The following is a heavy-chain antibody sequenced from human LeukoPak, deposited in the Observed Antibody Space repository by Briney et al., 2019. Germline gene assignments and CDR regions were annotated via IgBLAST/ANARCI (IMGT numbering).Heavy chain of an antibody. CDR1: GYSIASGYY. D-gene: IGHD3-9*01. Sequence: SETLSPTCAVSGYSIASGYYWGWIRQPPGKALEWITSMYHSGNTYYNPSLKSRVTISIDTSKKQFSLKLSSVTAADTAVYYCARMADWPWAHFDYWGQGNLVTVSS. V-gene: IGHV4-38-2*01. CDR2: MYHSGNT. CDR3: ARMADWPWAHFDY. J-gene: IGHJ4*02.